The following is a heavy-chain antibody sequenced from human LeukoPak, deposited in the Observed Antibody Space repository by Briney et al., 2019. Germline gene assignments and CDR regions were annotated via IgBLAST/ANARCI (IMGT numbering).Heavy chain of an antibody. D-gene: IGHD3-22*01. CDR3: AKDRYYDSSGYPEYFQH. Sequence: GGSLRLSCAASGFTFSSYGMSWVRQAPGKGLEWVSAISGSGGSTYYADSVKGRLTISRDNSKNTLYLQMNSLRAEDTAVYYCAKDRYYDSSGYPEYFQHWGQGTLVTVSS. CDR1: GFTFSSYG. CDR2: ISGSGGST. J-gene: IGHJ1*01. V-gene: IGHV3-23*01.